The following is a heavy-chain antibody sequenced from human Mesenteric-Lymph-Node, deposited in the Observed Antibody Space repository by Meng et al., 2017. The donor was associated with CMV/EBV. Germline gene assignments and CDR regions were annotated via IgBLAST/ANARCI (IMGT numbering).Heavy chain of an antibody. V-gene: IGHV1-18*01. J-gene: IGHJ6*02. CDR3: ARDSSRIRRVVVAAWYYYGMDV. Sequence: ASVKVSCKASGYTFTSYGISWVRQAPGQGLEWMGWISAYNGNTNYAQKLQGRVTMTTDTSTSTAYMELRSLRSDDTAVYYCARDSSRIRRVVVAAWYYYGMDVWGQGTTVTRLL. D-gene: IGHD2-15*01. CDR1: GYTFTSYG. CDR2: ISAYNGNT.